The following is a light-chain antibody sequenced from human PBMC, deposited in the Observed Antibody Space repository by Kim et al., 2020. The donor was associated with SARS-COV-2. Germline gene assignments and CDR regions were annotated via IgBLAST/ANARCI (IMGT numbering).Light chain of an antibody. CDR2: QDS. CDR3: QAWVSRPV. CDR1: KLGDKY. Sequence: SYELTQPPSVSVSPGQTASITCSGDKLGDKYACWYQQKPGQSPVLVIYQDSKRPSGIPERFSGSNSGNTATLTISGTQAMDEADYYCQAWVSRPVFGGGT. V-gene: IGLV3-1*01. J-gene: IGLJ3*02.